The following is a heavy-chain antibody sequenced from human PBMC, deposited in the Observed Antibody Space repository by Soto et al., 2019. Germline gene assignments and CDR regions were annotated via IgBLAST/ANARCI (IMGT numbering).Heavy chain of an antibody. J-gene: IGHJ2*01. D-gene: IGHD6-13*01. CDR1: GFTFSSYG. Sequence: QVQLVESGGGVVQPGRSLRLSCAASGFTFSSYGMHWVRQAPGKGLEWVAVIWYDGSNKYYVDSVKGRFTISRDNSKNTLYLQMNSLRAEDTAVYYCARDRVSAAGIWYFDLWGRGTLVTVSS. CDR2: IWYDGSNK. CDR3: ARDRVSAAGIWYFDL. V-gene: IGHV3-33*01.